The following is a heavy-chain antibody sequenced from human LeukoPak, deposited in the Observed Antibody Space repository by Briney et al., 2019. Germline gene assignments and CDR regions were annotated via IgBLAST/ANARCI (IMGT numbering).Heavy chain of an antibody. Sequence: SETLSLTCTVSGGSISSYYWSWIRQPPGKGLEWIGYIYYSGSTNYNPSLKSRVTISVDTSKNQFSLKLSSVTAAVTAVYYCARQLWFGGLDYYGMDVWGQGTTVTVSS. CDR2: IYYSGST. CDR3: ARQLWFGGLDYYGMDV. D-gene: IGHD3-10*01. J-gene: IGHJ6*02. CDR1: GGSISSYY. V-gene: IGHV4-59*01.